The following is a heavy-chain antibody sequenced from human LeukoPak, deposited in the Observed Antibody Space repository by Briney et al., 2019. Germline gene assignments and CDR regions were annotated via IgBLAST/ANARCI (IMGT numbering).Heavy chain of an antibody. CDR3: AKARSLVRGVIPSDY. CDR1: GFTFSGYS. V-gene: IGHV3-21*06. Sequence: PGGSLRLSCAASGFTFSGYSMNWVRQAPGKGLEWVSSISSSSSYIYYADSVKGRFTISRDNPRNSLFLQMDSLRAEDTAVYYCAKARSLVRGVIPSDYWGQGTLVTVSS. J-gene: IGHJ4*02. CDR2: ISSSSSYI. D-gene: IGHD3-10*01.